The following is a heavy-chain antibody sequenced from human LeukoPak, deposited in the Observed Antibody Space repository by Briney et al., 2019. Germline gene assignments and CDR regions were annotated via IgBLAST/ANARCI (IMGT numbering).Heavy chain of an antibody. CDR2: VFYTGTT. V-gene: IGHV4-39*01. J-gene: IGHJ4*02. CDR3: ARPHFYFGSGSYYYVDY. CDR1: GGSISSGGYY. D-gene: IGHD3-10*01. Sequence: SQTLSLTCTVSGGSISSGGYYWGWIRQLPGKGLEWIGNVFYTGTTSYNPSLKSRVTMSVDTSKNQFSLNLSSVTAADTAVYYCARPHFYFGSGSYYYVDYWGQGTLVTVSS.